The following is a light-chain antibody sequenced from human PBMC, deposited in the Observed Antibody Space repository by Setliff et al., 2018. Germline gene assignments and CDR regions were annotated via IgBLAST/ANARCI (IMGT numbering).Light chain of an antibody. V-gene: IGLV2-14*03. J-gene: IGLJ1*01. Sequence: QSMLAQPASVSGSPGQWITISCSGTSSDVGGYNYVSWYQQHPGKAPKLMIYDVTNRPSGISNRSSGSKSGNTASLTISGLQAEDDADYYCSSYTTSGTYVFGTGTKVTVL. CDR3: SSYTTSGTYV. CDR1: SSDVGGYNY. CDR2: DVT.